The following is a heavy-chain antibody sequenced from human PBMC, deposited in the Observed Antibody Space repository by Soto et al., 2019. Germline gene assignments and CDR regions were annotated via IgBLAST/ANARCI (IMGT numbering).Heavy chain of an antibody. CDR3: ARHGAQLLWFGELSNYYGMDV. CDR1: GYSFTSYW. D-gene: IGHD3-10*01. V-gene: IGHV5-51*01. CDR2: VYPGDSDT. J-gene: IGHJ6*02. Sequence: GESLKISCKGSGYSFTSYWIGWVRQMPGKGLEWMGIVYPGDSDTRYSPSFQGQVTISADKSISTAYLQWSSLKASDTAMYYCARHGAQLLWFGELSNYYGMDVWGQGTTVTVSS.